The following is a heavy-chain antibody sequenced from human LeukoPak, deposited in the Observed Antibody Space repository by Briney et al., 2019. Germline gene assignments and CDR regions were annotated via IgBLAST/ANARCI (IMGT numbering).Heavy chain of an antibody. J-gene: IGHJ4*02. V-gene: IGHV4-39*01. D-gene: IGHD5-24*01. CDR2: FYYSGST. CDR1: GGSISSSTYY. Sequence: SETLSLTCTVSGGSISSSTYYWGWIRQPPGKGLEWIGTFYYSGSTYYNPALKSRVTISVDTSKNQFSLKLSSVTAADTAVYYCARHRSGWLQSSFDYWGQGTLVTVSS. CDR3: ARHRSGWLQSSFDY.